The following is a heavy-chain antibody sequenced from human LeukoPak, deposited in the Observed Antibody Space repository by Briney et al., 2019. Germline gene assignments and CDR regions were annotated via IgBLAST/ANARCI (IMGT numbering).Heavy chain of an antibody. CDR2: MAPGDSDT. V-gene: IGHV5-51*01. CDR1: GCSFTSQW. D-gene: IGHD2-21*02. J-gene: IGHJ2*01. Sequence: GESLKISCKGSGCSFTSQWIGWVRQMPGKGLEWMGIMAPGDSDTRYSPSFQGQVAISADKSISTAYLQWSSLKASDTAMYYCARLVVVVTGRMYFDLWGRGTLVTVSS. CDR3: ARLVVVVTGRMYFDL.